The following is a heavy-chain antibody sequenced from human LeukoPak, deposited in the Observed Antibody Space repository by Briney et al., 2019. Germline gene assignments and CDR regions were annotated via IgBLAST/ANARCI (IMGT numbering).Heavy chain of an antibody. J-gene: IGHJ4*02. CDR2: INPNSGDT. V-gene: IGHV1-2*02. CDR3: ARRENDY. CDR1: RYTFTGYY. Sequence: ASVKVSCKASRYTFTGYYIHWVRQAPGQGLEWMGWINPNSGDTNYAPKLRGRVTMTRDTSISTAYMELSRLRSDDTAVYYCARRENDYWGQGTLVTVSS.